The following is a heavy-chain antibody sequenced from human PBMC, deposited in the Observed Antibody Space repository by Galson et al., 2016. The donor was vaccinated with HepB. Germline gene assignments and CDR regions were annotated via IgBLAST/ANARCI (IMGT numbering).Heavy chain of an antibody. CDR1: GLTFTNYW. Sequence: SLRLSCAASGLTFTNYWMTWVRQAPGKGLEWVANINQDGSEKFYVDSVKGRFTISRDNAENSLYLQMNTLRAEDAAVYYCAGYCRGGSCSGQGSFDYWNQGTLVTVSS. CDR3: AGYCRGGSCSGQGSFDY. J-gene: IGHJ4*02. V-gene: IGHV3-7*05. CDR2: INQDGSEK. D-gene: IGHD2-15*01.